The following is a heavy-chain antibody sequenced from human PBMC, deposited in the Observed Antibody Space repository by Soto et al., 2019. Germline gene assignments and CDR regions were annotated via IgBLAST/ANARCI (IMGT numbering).Heavy chain of an antibody. J-gene: IGHJ4*02. CDR3: TREGSVEY. V-gene: IGHV1-69*01. CDR2: IIPMFATA. D-gene: IGHD6-19*01. CDR1: GDTFSTYT. Sequence: QVQLVQSGAEVKKPGSSVKVSCKASGDTFSTYTVSWVRQAPGQGLEWMGGIIPMFATADYAQKFQGRVTITADESTSTAYMELGSLRSEDTAVYYCTREGSVEYWGQGTLVTVSS.